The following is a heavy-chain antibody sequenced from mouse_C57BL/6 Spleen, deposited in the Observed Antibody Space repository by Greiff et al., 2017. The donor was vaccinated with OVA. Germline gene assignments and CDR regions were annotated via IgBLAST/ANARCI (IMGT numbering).Heavy chain of an antibody. CDR1: GYTFTSYW. CDR2: IYPGSGST. V-gene: IGHV1-55*01. D-gene: IGHD2-4*01. Sequence: QVQLQQPGAELVKPGASVKMSCKASGYTFTSYWLTWVKQRPGQGLEWIGDIYPGSGSTNYNEKFKSKATLTVDTSSSTAYMQLSSLTSEDSAVYYCARYYDYDERPAWFAYWGQGTLVTVSA. CDR3: ARYYDYDERPAWFAY. J-gene: IGHJ3*01.